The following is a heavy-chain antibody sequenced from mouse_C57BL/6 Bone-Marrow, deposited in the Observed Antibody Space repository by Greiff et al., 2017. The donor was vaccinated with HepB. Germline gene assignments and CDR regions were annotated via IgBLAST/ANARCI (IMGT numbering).Heavy chain of an antibody. CDR2: INPNYGTT. CDR1: GYSFTDYN. CDR3: ARYYYGSSFPWYFDV. V-gene: IGHV1-39*01. J-gene: IGHJ1*03. D-gene: IGHD1-1*01. Sequence: EVKLMESGPELVKPGASVKISCKASGYSFTDYNMNWVKQSNGKSLEWIGVINPNYGTTSYNQKFKGKATLTVDQSSSTAYMQLNSLTSEDSAVYYCARYYYGSSFPWYFDVWGTGTTVTVSS.